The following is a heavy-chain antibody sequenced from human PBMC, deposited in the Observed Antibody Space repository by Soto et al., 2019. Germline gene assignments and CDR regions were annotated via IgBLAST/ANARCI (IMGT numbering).Heavy chain of an antibody. CDR3: PHRQSFYYDRSVYYPYFDS. D-gene: IGHD3-22*01. J-gene: IGHJ4*02. CDR2: IYWDDDK. CDR1: GFSLSTGGVG. Sequence: QITLKESGPTLVKPTQTLTLTCTFSGFSLSTGGVGVGWIRQPPGKALEWLALIYWDDDKRYSPSLKSRLTITRDPPKNQVFLKMTNMDPVDTPTFYCPHRQSFYYDRSVYYPYFDSGGQGTLVPVSS. V-gene: IGHV2-5*02.